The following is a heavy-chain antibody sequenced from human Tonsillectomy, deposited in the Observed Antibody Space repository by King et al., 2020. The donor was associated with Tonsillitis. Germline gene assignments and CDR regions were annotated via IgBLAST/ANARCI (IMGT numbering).Heavy chain of an antibody. D-gene: IGHD3-10*01. Sequence: VQLVESGGGLVKPGGSLRLSCAASGFTFSTYSMNWVRQAPGKGLEWVSSISSSSSYIYYADSVTSRFTISRDNAKNSLYLQMNSLRDEDTAVYYCAWGEKDDKANRITTAQYGMEVWGQGTTVTVSS. CDR3: AWGEKDDKANRITTAQYGMEV. CDR2: ISSSSSYI. CDR1: GFTFSTYS. J-gene: IGHJ6*02. V-gene: IGHV3-21*01.